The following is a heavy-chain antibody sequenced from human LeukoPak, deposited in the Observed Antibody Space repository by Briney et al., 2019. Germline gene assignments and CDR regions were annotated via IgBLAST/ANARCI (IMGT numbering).Heavy chain of an antibody. CDR2: IGISSNKI. CDR1: GFTLRSYS. J-gene: IGHJ4*02. D-gene: IGHD3-10*01. CDR3: ARGSLNFPYYYGSGGY. V-gene: IGHV3-21*01. Sequence: GGSLRLSCAASGFTLRSYSMNWVRQAPGKGLEWVSSIGISSNKIYYADSVKGRFIISRDNAKNSVYLQMNSLRAEDTAVYYCARGSLNFPYYYGSGGYWGQGTLVTVSS.